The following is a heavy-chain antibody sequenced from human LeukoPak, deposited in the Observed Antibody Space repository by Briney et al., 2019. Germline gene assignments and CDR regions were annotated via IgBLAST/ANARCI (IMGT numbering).Heavy chain of an antibody. Sequence: ASVKVSCKASGYTSTSYYMHWVRQAPGQGLEWMGIINPSGGSTSYAQKFQGRVTMTRDTSTSTVYMELSSLRSEDTAVYYCARGGYGDYVLNWFDPWGQGTLVTVSS. CDR1: GYTSTSYY. CDR2: INPSGGST. V-gene: IGHV1-46*01. J-gene: IGHJ5*02. D-gene: IGHD4-17*01. CDR3: ARGGYGDYVLNWFDP.